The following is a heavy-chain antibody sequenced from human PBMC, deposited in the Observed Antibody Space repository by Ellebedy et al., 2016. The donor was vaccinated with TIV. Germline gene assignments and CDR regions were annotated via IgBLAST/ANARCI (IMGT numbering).Heavy chain of an antibody. CDR3: ARGWAKIAVAGNWFDP. J-gene: IGHJ5*02. Sequence: GESLKISCAASGFTFSSYAMSWVRQAPGKGLEWVSAISGSGGSTYYADSVKGRFTISRDNSKNTLYLQMNSLRAGDTAVYYCARGWAKIAVAGNWFDPWGQGTLVTVSS. D-gene: IGHD6-19*01. CDR2: ISGSGGST. CDR1: GFTFSSYA. V-gene: IGHV3-23*01.